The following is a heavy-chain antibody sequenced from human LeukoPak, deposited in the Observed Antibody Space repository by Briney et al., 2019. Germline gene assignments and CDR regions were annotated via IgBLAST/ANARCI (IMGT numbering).Heavy chain of an antibody. V-gene: IGHV5-51*01. CDR2: VYPGDSDV. CDR3: ARRGTRSNSEWFDP. D-gene: IGHD3-16*01. Sequence: GESLKISCKGSGYSFSIYWIAWVRQMPGKGLGWMGIVYPGDSDVRYSPSFQGQVTISVDKSISTAYLQWSNLKASDTAIYYCARRGTRSNSEWFDPWGQGTLVTVSS. CDR1: GYSFSIYW. J-gene: IGHJ5*02.